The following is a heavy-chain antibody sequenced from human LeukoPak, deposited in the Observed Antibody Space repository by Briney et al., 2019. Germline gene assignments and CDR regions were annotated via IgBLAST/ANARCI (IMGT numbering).Heavy chain of an antibody. CDR2: ISGSGTTT. CDR3: AREGPRGNSQFDY. V-gene: IGHV3-23*01. J-gene: IGHJ4*02. D-gene: IGHD2/OR15-2a*01. Sequence: PGGSLRLSCAASGFTFSNCAMSWVRQAPVKGLEWVSSISGSGTTTYYADSVRGRFTISRDNSKNTLYLQMNSLRAEDTAVYYCAREGPRGNSQFDYWGQGTLVTVSS. CDR1: GFTFSNCA.